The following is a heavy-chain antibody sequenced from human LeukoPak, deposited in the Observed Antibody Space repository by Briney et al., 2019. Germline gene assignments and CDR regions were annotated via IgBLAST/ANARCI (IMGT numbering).Heavy chain of an antibody. CDR1: GGSISSGDYY. V-gene: IGHV4-30-4*08. J-gene: IGHJ5*02. Sequence: SQTLPLTCTVSGGSISSGDYYWSWIRQPPGKGLEWIGYIYYSGSTYYNPSPKSRVTISVDTSKNQFSLKLSSVTAADTAVYYCARSNPVGATGWFDPWGQGTLVTVSS. CDR3: ARSNPVGATGWFDP. D-gene: IGHD1-26*01. CDR2: IYYSGST.